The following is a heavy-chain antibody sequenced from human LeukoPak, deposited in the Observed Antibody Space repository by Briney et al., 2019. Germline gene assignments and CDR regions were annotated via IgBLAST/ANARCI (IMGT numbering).Heavy chain of an antibody. CDR3: ARATIAARPGGYYYYMDV. J-gene: IGHJ6*03. CDR2: MNPNSGNT. V-gene: IGHV1-8*01. CDR1: GYTFTSYD. D-gene: IGHD6-6*01. Sequence: ASVKVSCKASGYTFTSYDINWVRQATGQGLEWMGWMNPNSGNTGYAQKFQGRVTMTRNTSISTACMELSSLRSEDTAVYYCARATIAARPGGYYYYMDVWGKGTTVTVSS.